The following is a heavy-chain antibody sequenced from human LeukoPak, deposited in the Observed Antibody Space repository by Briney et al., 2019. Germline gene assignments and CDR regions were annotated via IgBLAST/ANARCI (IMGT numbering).Heavy chain of an antibody. D-gene: IGHD3-10*01. J-gene: IGHJ5*02. CDR1: GGSISSAGYY. CDR2: ISYSGSP. V-gene: IGHV4-39*01. CDR3: ARHGRGEAAVSGLDP. Sequence: PSETLSLTCTVSGGSISSAGYYWDWIRQPPGKGLEWIGDISYSGSPNYNPSLRSRATISLDTSKNQVSLKLSSISAADTAVYYCARHGRGEAAVSGLDPWGQGTLVTVSS.